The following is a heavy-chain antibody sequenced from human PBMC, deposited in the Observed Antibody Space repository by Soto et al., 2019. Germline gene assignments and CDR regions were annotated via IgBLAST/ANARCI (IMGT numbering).Heavy chain of an antibody. J-gene: IGHJ6*02. CDR3: AKDAESRGGMDV. D-gene: IGHD3-10*01. V-gene: IGHV3-43D*04. CDR2: ISWDGGST. Sequence: GALIISWAASGITFDDYCIHWVIQAPGKGLEWVSLISWDGGSTYYADSVKGRFTISRDNSKNSLYLQMNSLRAEDTALYYCAKDAESRGGMDVWGQGTTVTVSS. CDR1: GITFDDYC.